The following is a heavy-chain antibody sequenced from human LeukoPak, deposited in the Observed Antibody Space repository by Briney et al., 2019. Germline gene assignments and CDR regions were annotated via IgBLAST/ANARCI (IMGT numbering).Heavy chain of an antibody. CDR3: AAGCGCSGGSCYSCWFDP. CDR1: GGTFSSYA. CDR2: IIPIFGTA. V-gene: IGHV1-69*01. Sequence: GASVKVSCKASGGTFSSYAISWVRQAPGQGVEWMGGIIPIFGTANYAQKFQGRVTITADESTSTAYMELSSLRSEDTAVYYCAAGCGCSGGSCYSCWFDPWGQGTLVTVSS. J-gene: IGHJ5*02. D-gene: IGHD2-15*01.